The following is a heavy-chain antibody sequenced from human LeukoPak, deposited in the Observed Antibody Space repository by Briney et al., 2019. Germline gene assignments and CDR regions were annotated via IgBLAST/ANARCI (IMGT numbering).Heavy chain of an antibody. V-gene: IGHV4-31*03. Sequence: SQTLSLTCTVSGGSISSGGYYWSWIRQHPGKGLEWIVYIYYSGSTYYNPSLKSRVTISVDTSKNQFSLKLSSVTAADTAVYYCARVSGADYSNYVGGFDPWGQGTLVTVSS. CDR3: ARVSGADYSNYVGGFDP. J-gene: IGHJ5*02. CDR2: IYYSGST. CDR1: GGSISSGGYY. D-gene: IGHD4-11*01.